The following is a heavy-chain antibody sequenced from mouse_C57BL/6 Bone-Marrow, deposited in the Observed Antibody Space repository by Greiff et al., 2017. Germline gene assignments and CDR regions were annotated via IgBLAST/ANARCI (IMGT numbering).Heavy chain of an antibody. CDR3: ERVSAYYGRPFAY. V-gene: IGHV5-4*01. CDR2: ISDGGSYT. J-gene: IGHJ3*01. D-gene: IGHD1-1*01. CDR1: GFTFSSYA. Sequence: EVQVVESGGGLVKPGGSLKLSCAASGFTFSSYAMSWVRQTPEKRLEWVATISDGGSYTYYPDNVKGRFTISRDNAKNNLYLQMSHLKSEDTAMYYCERVSAYYGRPFAYWGQGTLVTVSA.